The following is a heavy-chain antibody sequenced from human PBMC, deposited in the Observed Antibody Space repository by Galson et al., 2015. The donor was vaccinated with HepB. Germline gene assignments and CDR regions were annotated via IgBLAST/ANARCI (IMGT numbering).Heavy chain of an antibody. CDR2: MNPNSGNT. CDR1: GYTFTSYD. J-gene: IGHJ6*02. CDR3: ARKGMVRGVITSLYYYYGMDV. D-gene: IGHD3-10*01. Sequence: SVKVSCKASGYTFTSYDINWVRQATGQGVEWMGWMNPNSGNTGYAQKFQGRVTMTRNTSISTAYMELSSLRSEDTAVYYCARKGMVRGVITSLYYYYGMDVWGQGTTVTVSS. V-gene: IGHV1-8*01.